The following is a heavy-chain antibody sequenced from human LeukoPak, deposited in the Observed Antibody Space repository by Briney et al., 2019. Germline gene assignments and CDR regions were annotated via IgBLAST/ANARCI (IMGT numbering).Heavy chain of an antibody. Sequence: GGSLRLSCAASGFTFSSYGMHWVRQAPGKGLEWVAVISYAGRSKYYADSVKGRFTNSRDNSKSTLNLQMNSLRAEDTAVYYCARERTVMVSREFDYWGQGTLVIVSS. CDR3: ARERTVMVSREFDY. CDR1: GFTFSSYG. V-gene: IGHV3-30*03. J-gene: IGHJ4*02. D-gene: IGHD5-18*01. CDR2: ISYAGRSK.